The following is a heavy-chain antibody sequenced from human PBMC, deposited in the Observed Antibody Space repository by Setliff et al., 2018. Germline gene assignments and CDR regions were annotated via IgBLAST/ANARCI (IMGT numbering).Heavy chain of an antibody. J-gene: IGHJ6*03. V-gene: IGHV1-69*05. CDR3: AREGVDTRSSTDYRYYMDV. D-gene: IGHD5-18*01. Sequence: ASVKVSCKASGGTFSSYGISWVRQAPGQGLEWMGGTIPMIGTTNYAQKFQGRVRIITDESTSTAYMELSSLTCAGTAVYYCAREGVDTRSSTDYRYYMDVWGKGTTVTVSS. CDR2: TIPMIGTT. CDR1: GGTFSSYG.